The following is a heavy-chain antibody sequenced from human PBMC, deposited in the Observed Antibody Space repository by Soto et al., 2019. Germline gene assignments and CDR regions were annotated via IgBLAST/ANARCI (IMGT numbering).Heavy chain of an antibody. V-gene: IGHV1-69*01. D-gene: IGHD3-22*01. CDR2: IMPVFDSP. J-gene: IGHJ4*02. Sequence: QVQLVQSGAEVKKSGSSVKVSCEASGGPFSTFAINWLRQAPGQGLEWMGGIMPVFDSPKYAQKFQGRVTITADGPTSTSYMELSSLTSEDTAVYYCARGWRDSSGSCTGPIDYWGPGTRVTVSS. CDR1: GGPFSTFA. CDR3: ARGWRDSSGSCTGPIDY.